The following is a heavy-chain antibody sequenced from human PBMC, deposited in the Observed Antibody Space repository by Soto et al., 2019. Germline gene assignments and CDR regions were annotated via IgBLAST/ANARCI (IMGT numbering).Heavy chain of an antibody. J-gene: IGHJ5*02. CDR2: IIPIFGTA. CDR3: ARDNRLYWPNTAMAGGRYNWFDP. Sequence: SVKVSCKASGGTFSSYAISWVRQAPGQGLEWMGGIIPIFGTANYAQKFQGRVTITADESTSTAYMELSSLRSEDTAVYYCARDNRLYWPNTAMAGGRYNWFDPWGQGTLVTVSS. V-gene: IGHV1-69*13. CDR1: GGTFSSYA. D-gene: IGHD5-18*01.